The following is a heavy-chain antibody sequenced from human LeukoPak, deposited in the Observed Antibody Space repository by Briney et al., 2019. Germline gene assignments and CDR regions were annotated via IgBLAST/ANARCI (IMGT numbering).Heavy chain of an antibody. Sequence: GGSLRLSCAASGFAFRTYAMSWVRQAPGKGLEGVSAISGSGDKTFYAESVRGRFTISRDNSKNTLYLQMNSLRAEDTAVYYCAKDHSSSHHWGQGTLVTVSS. CDR1: GFAFRTYA. V-gene: IGHV3-23*01. CDR2: ISGSGDKT. D-gene: IGHD6-6*01. J-gene: IGHJ5*02. CDR3: AKDHSSSHH.